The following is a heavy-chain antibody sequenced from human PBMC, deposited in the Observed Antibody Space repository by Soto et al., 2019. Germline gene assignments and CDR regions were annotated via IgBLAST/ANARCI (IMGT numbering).Heavy chain of an antibody. Sequence: PSETLSLTCTVSGGSISSGGYYWSWIRQHPGKGLEWIGYIYYSGSTYYNPSLKSRVTISVDTSKNQFSLKLSSVTAADTAVYYCARDQAPTPYSSSSHAFDIWGQGTMVTVSS. V-gene: IGHV4-31*03. D-gene: IGHD6-6*01. CDR3: ARDQAPTPYSSSSHAFDI. J-gene: IGHJ3*02. CDR2: IYYSGST. CDR1: GGSISSGGYY.